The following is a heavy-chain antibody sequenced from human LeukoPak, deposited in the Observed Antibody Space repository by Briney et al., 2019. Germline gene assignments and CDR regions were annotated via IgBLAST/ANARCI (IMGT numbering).Heavy chain of an antibody. Sequence: PSETLSLTCAVSGYFISSGYYWGWIRQPPGKGLEWIGSIYHSGSTYYNPSLKSRVTISVDTSKNQFSLKLSSVTAADTAVYYCARVYYGSGSSVGYFDYWGQGTLVTVSS. D-gene: IGHD3-10*01. CDR3: ARVYYGSGSSVGYFDY. CDR2: IYHSGST. CDR1: GYFISSGYY. J-gene: IGHJ4*02. V-gene: IGHV4-38-2*01.